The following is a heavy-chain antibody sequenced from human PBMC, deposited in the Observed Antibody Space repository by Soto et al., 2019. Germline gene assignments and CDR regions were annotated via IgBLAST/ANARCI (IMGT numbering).Heavy chain of an antibody. Sequence: GGSLRLSCAASGFTFTNAWINWVRQAPGKGLEWVGRIKSKADGGTTEYAASVKGRFTISRDDSKSMAYLQMNSLKTEDTAVYYCTRDDGSDSSSSLARWGQGTLVTVS. J-gene: IGHJ4*02. CDR1: GFTFTNAW. D-gene: IGHD6-6*01. CDR3: TRDDGSDSSSSLAR. V-gene: IGHV3-15*07. CDR2: IKSKADGGTT.